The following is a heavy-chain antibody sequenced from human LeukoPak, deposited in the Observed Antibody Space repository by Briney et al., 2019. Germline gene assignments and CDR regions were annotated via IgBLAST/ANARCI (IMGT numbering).Heavy chain of an antibody. CDR1: GFTFSNSW. J-gene: IGHJ4*02. D-gene: IGHD3-16*01. CDR2: IRYDAITQ. CDR3: AKDKLWGEDYFDY. Sequence: PGGSPRLSCIASGFTFSNSWMTWVRQAPGKGLEWVAFIRYDAITQYYADSVKGRFTISRDNSKNTLYLQMNSLRAEDTAIYYCAKDKLWGEDYFDYWGQGTLVTVSS. V-gene: IGHV3-30*02.